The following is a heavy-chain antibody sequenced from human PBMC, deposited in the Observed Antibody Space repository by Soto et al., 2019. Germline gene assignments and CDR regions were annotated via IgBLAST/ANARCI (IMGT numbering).Heavy chain of an antibody. CDR2: IYYSGST. J-gene: IGHJ6*02. CDR1: GGSISSSNYY. V-gene: IGHV4-39*01. D-gene: IGHD1-7*01. Sequence: SETLSLTCTVSGGSISSSNYYWGWIRQPPGKGLEWIGSIYYSGSTYYNPSLKTRVTISVDTSKNQFSLKLSRVHAADTAVYYCARLAQDGTLNYYCYGMDVWGQWTTVTVTS. CDR3: ARLAQDGTLNYYCYGMDV.